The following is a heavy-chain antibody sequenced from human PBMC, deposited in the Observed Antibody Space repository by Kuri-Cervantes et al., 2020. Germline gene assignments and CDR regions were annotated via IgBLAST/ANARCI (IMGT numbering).Heavy chain of an antibody. CDR1: GDSITSDY. CDR2: IDGSGST. CDR3: ARAFRGLMAPEDY. D-gene: IGHD3-16*01. V-gene: IGHV4-59*13. J-gene: IGHJ4*02. Sequence: ESLKISCTVSGDSITSDYWSWIRQPPGKGLERIALIDGSGSTDYNPSLKSRVTISVDTSNNQFFLKVNSVIAADTAVYYCARAFRGLMAPEDYWGQGTLVTVSS.